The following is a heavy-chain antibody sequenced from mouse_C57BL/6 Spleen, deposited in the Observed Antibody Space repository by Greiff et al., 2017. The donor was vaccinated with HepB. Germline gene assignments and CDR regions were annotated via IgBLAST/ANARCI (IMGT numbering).Heavy chain of an antibody. J-gene: IGHJ4*01. V-gene: IGHV1-15*01. CDR3: TRDGDDVLDY. CDR1: GYTFTDYE. CDR2: IDPETGGT. Sequence: QVQLQQSGAELVRPGASVTLSCKASGYTFTDYEMHWVKQTPVHGLEWIGAIDPETGGTAYNQKFKGKAILTADKSSSTAYMELRSLTSEDSAVYYCTRDGDDVLDYWGQGTSVTVSS. D-gene: IGHD2-3*01.